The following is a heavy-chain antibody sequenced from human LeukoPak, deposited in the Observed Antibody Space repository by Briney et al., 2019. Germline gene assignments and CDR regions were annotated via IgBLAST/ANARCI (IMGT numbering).Heavy chain of an antibody. J-gene: IGHJ4*02. V-gene: IGHV3-74*01. CDR1: GFTFSSFW. CDR2: INGDGSTS. Sequence: GGSLRLSCAASGFTFSSFWMHWVRQAPGKGLVWVSRINGDGSTSNYADSVKGRFTISRDNAKNTLYLQMNSLRAEDTAVYYCARASNRNSINFDYWGQGTLVTVSS. D-gene: IGHD1-1*01. CDR3: ARASNRNSINFDY.